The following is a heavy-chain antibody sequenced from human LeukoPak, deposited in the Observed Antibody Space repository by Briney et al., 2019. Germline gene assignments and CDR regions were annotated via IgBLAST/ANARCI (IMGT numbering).Heavy chain of an antibody. V-gene: IGHV3-21*01. CDR3: ARGAEDYFDY. CDR1: GFTFSNAW. Sequence: GGSLRLSCAASGFTFSNAWMSWVRQAPGKGLEWVSSISSSSSYIYYADSVKGRFTIPRDNDKNSLYLQMNSLRAEDTAVYYCARGAEDYFDYWGQGTLVTVSS. CDR2: ISSSSSYI. J-gene: IGHJ4*02.